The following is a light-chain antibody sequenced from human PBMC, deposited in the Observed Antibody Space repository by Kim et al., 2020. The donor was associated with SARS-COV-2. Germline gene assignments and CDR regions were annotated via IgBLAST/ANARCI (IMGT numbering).Light chain of an antibody. V-gene: IGLV6-57*03. Sequence: KAVNHSCTRSSGSVASNYVQWYQQRPGSAPTTVIYDDNQRPSGVPDRFSGSIDSSSNSASLTISGLKTEDEADYYCQSYDSSNRWVFGGGTQLTVL. CDR2: DDN. CDR1: SGSVASNY. J-gene: IGLJ3*02. CDR3: QSYDSSNRWV.